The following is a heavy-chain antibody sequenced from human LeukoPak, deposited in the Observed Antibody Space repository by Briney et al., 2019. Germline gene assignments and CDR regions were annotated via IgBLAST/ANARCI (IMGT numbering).Heavy chain of an antibody. D-gene: IGHD3-10*02. CDR1: GFTFRSYG. Sequence: GGSLRLSCAASGFTFRSYGMHWVRQAPGKGLEWVAIIRYDGTNKYYADSVKGRFTISRDNSKNTLYLQMNSLSAEDTAFYYCAKEELRRITMWGYMDVWGKGTTVTISS. CDR3: AKEELRRITMWGYMDV. J-gene: IGHJ6*03. CDR2: IRYDGTNK. V-gene: IGHV3-30*02.